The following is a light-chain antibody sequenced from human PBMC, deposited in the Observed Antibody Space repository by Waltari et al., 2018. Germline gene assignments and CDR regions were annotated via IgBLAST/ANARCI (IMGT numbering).Light chain of an antibody. CDR1: PGIRSS. J-gene: IGKJ3*01. CDR3: QQVNS. V-gene: IGKV1-9*01. Sequence: SQSTQSPSSPSASVGCRVTITCRASPGIRSSLAWYQQKPGKPPQLLIHAASTLQSWVPSRFSGSGSGTDFTLTISSLQPEDFATYSCQQVNSFGPGTKVDIK. CDR2: AAS.